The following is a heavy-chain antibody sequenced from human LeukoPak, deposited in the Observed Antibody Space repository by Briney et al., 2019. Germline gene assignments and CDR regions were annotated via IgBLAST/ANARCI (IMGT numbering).Heavy chain of an antibody. CDR3: ARIAAAGTTSDN. D-gene: IGHD6-13*01. CDR2: ISWNSGSI. J-gene: IGHJ4*02. CDR1: GFTFDDYA. V-gene: IGHV3-9*01. Sequence: PGGSLRLSCAASGFTFDDYAMHWVRQAPGKGLEWVSGISWNSGSIGYADSVKGRSTISRDNAKNSLYLQMNSLRAEDTALYYCARIAAAGTTSDNWGQGTLVTVSS.